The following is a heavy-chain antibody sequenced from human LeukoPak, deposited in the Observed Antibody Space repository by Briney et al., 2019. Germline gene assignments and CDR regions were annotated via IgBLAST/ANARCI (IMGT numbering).Heavy chain of an antibody. Sequence: SETLSLTCTVSGGSISSGGYYWSWIRQHPGKGLEWIGEINHSGSTNYNPSLKSRVTISVDTSKNQFSLKLSSVTAADTAVYYCARGITRDGYNYGNWFDPWGQGTLVTVSS. CDR3: ARGITRDGYNYGNWFDP. CDR1: GGSISSGGYY. J-gene: IGHJ5*02. CDR2: INHSGST. V-gene: IGHV4-39*07. D-gene: IGHD5-24*01.